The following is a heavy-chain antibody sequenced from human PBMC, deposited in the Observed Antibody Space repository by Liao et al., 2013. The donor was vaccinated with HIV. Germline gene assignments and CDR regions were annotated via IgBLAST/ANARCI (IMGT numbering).Heavy chain of an antibody. CDR3: ARGIFNYDGSSFLYYYYYMDL. J-gene: IGHJ6*03. V-gene: IGHV4-4*07. D-gene: IGHD3-22*01. Sequence: QVQLQESGPGLVKPSETLSLICTVSGGSISSHYWSWIRQPAGKGLEWIGRIHTSGNTNYNPSLMSRVTMSLDTSKSQFSLKLSSVTAADTAVYYCARGIFNYDGSSFLYYYYYMDLWGRGTTVTVSS. CDR2: IHTSGNT. CDR1: GGSISSHY.